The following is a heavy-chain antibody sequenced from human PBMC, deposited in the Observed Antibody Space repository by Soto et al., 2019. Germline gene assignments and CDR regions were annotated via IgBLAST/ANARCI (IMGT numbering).Heavy chain of an antibody. J-gene: IGHJ4*02. D-gene: IGHD6-13*01. Sequence: GGSLRLSCAASVFTVSSNYMSWVRQAPGKGLEWVSVIYSGGSTYYADSVKGRFTISRDNSKNTLYLQMNSLRAEDTAVYYCARVVSRRYSSSWYPDYWGQGTLVTVSS. V-gene: IGHV3-66*01. CDR3: ARVVSRRYSSSWYPDY. CDR1: VFTVSSNY. CDR2: IYSGGST.